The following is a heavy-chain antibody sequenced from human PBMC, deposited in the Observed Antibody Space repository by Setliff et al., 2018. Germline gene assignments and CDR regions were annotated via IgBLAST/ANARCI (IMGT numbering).Heavy chain of an antibody. CDR3: ARVDYYDSSGYYDGRWGYFDY. D-gene: IGHD3-22*01. J-gene: IGHJ4*02. CDR2: IYHSGST. CDR1: GYSISSGYY. Sequence: SETLSLTCTVSGYSISSGYYWGWIRQPPGKGLEWIGSIYHSGSTYYNPSLKSRVTISVDTSKNRFSLKLSSVTAADTAVYYCARVDYYDSSGYYDGRWGYFDYWGQGTLVTVSS. V-gene: IGHV4-38-2*02.